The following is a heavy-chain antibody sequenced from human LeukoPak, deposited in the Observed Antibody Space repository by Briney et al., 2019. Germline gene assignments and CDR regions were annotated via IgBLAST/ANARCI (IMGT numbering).Heavy chain of an antibody. V-gene: IGHV1-2*02. Sequence: ASVKVSCKASGYTFTGYYMHWVRQAPGQGLEWMGWINPNSGGTNYAQKFQGRVTMTRDTSISTAYMELSRLRSDDTAVYYCARQSGSYGGIDYWGQGTLVTVSS. CDR2: INPNSGGT. D-gene: IGHD1-26*01. J-gene: IGHJ4*02. CDR3: ARQSGSYGGIDY. CDR1: GYTFTGYY.